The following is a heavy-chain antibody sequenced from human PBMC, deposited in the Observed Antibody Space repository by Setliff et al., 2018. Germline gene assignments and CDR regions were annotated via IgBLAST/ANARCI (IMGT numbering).Heavy chain of an antibody. CDR3: ARHVVIRGRGYNYYYFYMDV. V-gene: IGHV4-39*01. Sequence: SETLSLTCTVSGGSLGSNPSFWGWVRQPPGKGLEWIGSMYYNGDTYYNPSLKSQVTMSVDTSRNQFSLKLSSVTAADTAVYYCARHVVIRGRGYNYYYFYMDVWGKGTTVTVSS. J-gene: IGHJ6*03. CDR1: GGSLGSNPSF. D-gene: IGHD3-10*01. CDR2: MYYNGDT.